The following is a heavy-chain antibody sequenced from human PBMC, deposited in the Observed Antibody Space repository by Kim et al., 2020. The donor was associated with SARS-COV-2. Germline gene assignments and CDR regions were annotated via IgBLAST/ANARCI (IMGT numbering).Heavy chain of an antibody. CDR3: ARVLTSGWSYFDY. V-gene: IGHV3-21*04. J-gene: IGHJ4*02. D-gene: IGHD6-19*01. Sequence: SAESVEGRFTISRDNARASLYLQMNSLRAEDTAVYYCARVLTSGWSYFDYWGQGTLVTVSS.